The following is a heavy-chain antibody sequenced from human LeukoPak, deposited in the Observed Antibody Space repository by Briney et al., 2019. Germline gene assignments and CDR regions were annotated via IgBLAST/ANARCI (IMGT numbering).Heavy chain of an antibody. D-gene: IGHD6-13*01. CDR3: AKAMYSSRTTDAFDI. J-gene: IGHJ3*02. CDR1: GFTFSSYA. Sequence: PGGSLRLSCAASGFTFSSYAMSWVRQAPGKGLEWVSAIRGSGGSTYYADSVKGRFTISRDNSKNTLYLQMNSLRAEDTAVYYCAKAMYSSRTTDAFDIWGQGTMVTVSS. CDR2: IRGSGGST. V-gene: IGHV3-23*01.